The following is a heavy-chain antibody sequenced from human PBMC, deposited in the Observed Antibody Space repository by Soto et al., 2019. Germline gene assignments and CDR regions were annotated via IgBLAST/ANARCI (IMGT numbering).Heavy chain of an antibody. CDR3: AKDLYYDSSRNWFDP. CDR1: GFTFSSYA. V-gene: IGHV3-23*01. D-gene: IGHD3-22*01. Sequence: GGSLRLSCAASGFTFSSYAMSWVRQAPGKGLEWVSAISGSGGSTYYADSAKGRFTISRDNSKNTLYLQMNSLRAEDTAVYYCAKDLYYDSSRNWFDPWGQGTLVTVPQ. J-gene: IGHJ5*02. CDR2: ISGSGGST.